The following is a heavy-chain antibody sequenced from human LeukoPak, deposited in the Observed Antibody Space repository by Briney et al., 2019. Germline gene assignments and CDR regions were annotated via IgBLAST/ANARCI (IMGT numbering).Heavy chain of an antibody. CDR3: ARGTKIPAAKNYYYYMDV. D-gene: IGHD2-2*01. CDR2: IYSGGST. J-gene: IGHJ6*03. CDR1: GFTVSSNY. Sequence: PGGSLRLSCAASGFTVSSNYMSWVRQAPGKGLDWVSVIYSGGSTYYADSMKGRFTISRDNSKNTLYLQMNSLRAADTAVYYCARGTKIPAAKNYYYYMDVWGKGTTVTISS. V-gene: IGHV3-66*01.